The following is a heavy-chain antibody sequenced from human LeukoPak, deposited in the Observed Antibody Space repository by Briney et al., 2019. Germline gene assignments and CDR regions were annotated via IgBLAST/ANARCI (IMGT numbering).Heavy chain of an antibody. Sequence: GGSLRLSCAASGFTFSDYYMSWIRQAPGKGLEWVSYISSSGSTIYYADSVKGRFTISRDNAKSSLYLQMNSLRAEDTAVYYCASSGYWALGAFDIWGQGTMVTVSS. CDR1: GFTFSDYY. J-gene: IGHJ3*02. CDR3: ASSGYWALGAFDI. V-gene: IGHV3-11*04. D-gene: IGHD3-22*01. CDR2: ISSSGSTI.